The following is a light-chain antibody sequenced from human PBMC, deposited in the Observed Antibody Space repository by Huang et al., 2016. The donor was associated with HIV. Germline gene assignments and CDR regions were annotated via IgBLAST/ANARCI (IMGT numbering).Light chain of an antibody. CDR3: QQYNSWPPLFT. Sequence: EVLLTQSPATLSVSPGERATLSCRASQSVSTNLDWYQQKPGQAPRLLIYGASTRAPGGPARFSGSGSGTEFTLTISSLQSEDSAVYYCQQYNSWPPLFTFGPGTKVDIK. CDR1: QSVSTN. V-gene: IGKV3-15*01. J-gene: IGKJ3*01. CDR2: GAS.